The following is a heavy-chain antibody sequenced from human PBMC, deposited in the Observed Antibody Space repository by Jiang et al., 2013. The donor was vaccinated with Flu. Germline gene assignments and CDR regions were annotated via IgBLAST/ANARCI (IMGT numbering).Heavy chain of an antibody. J-gene: IGHJ5*02. D-gene: IGHD3-22*01. CDR3: ARGDYYSDSSGYFSWFDP. Sequence: GAEVKKPGESLKISCKGSGYSFTSYWIGWVRQMPGKGLEWMGIIYPGDSDTRYSPSFLGQVTISADKSISTAYLQWSSLKASDTAMYYCARGDYYSDSSGYFSWFDPWGQGTLVTVSS. CDR2: IYPGDSDT. CDR1: GYSFTSYW. V-gene: IGHV5-51*03.